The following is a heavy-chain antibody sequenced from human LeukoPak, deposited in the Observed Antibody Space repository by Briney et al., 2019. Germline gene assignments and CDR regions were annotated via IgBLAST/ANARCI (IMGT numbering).Heavy chain of an antibody. V-gene: IGHV3-23*01. J-gene: IGHJ5*02. CDR3: AKIAAIVGYSSGWYSSFDP. Sequence: PGGSLRLSCAASGFTFSSYGMSWVRQAPGKGLEWVSAISGSGGSTYYADSVKGRFTISRDNSKNTLYLQLNSLRAEDTAVYYCAKIAAIVGYSSGWYSSFDPWGQGTLVTVSS. CDR1: GFTFSSYG. CDR2: ISGSGGST. D-gene: IGHD6-19*01.